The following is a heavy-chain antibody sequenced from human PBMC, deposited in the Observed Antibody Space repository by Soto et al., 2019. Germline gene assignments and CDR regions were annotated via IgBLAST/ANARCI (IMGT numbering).Heavy chain of an antibody. CDR1: GFTFAIYA. Sequence: GGSLRLSCAASGFTFAIYAMTWVRQAPGKGLEWVSAISRGGDDTYYADSVKGRFTISRDNSKTTLYLQMNSLRVEDTAIYYCAKGRDLDYWGQGTVVTVSS. CDR2: ISRGGDDT. CDR3: AKGRDLDY. V-gene: IGHV3-23*01. J-gene: IGHJ4*02.